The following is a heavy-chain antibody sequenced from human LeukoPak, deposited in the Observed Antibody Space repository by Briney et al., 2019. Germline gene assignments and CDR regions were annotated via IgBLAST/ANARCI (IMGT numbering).Heavy chain of an antibody. CDR3: AAQIMDIVVVPAAIPVH. CDR1: GFTVSSNY. D-gene: IGHD2-2*02. CDR2: IYSGGST. J-gene: IGHJ4*02. Sequence: GGSLRLSCAASGFTVSSNYMSWVRQAPGKGLEWVSVIYSGGSTYYADSVKGRFTISRDNSKNTLYLQMNSLRAEDTAVYYCAAQIMDIVVVPAAIPVHWGQGTLVTVSS. V-gene: IGHV3-53*01.